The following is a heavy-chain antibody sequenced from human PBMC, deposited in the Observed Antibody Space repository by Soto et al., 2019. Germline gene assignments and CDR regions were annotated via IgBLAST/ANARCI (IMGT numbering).Heavy chain of an antibody. J-gene: IGHJ3*02. D-gene: IGHD3-16*01. CDR1: GFTFSGSA. Sequence: WGSLRLSCAASGFTFSGSAMHWVRQASGKGLEWVGRIRSKANSYATAYAASVKGRFTISRDDSKNTAYLQMNSLKTEDTAVYYCTRHDDYIWGSPDAFDIWGQGTMVTVSS. CDR2: IRSKANSYAT. V-gene: IGHV3-73*01. CDR3: TRHDDYIWGSPDAFDI.